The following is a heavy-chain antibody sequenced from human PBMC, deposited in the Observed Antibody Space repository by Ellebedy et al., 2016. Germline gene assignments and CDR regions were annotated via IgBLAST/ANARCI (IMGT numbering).Heavy chain of an antibody. V-gene: IGHV3-30*03. Sequence: GESLKISXAASGFTFSSYGMHWVRQAPGKGLEWVAVISYDGSNKYYADSVKGRFTISRDNSKNTLYLQMNSLRAEDTAVYYCASGRYNYNWFDPWGQGTLVTVSS. CDR3: ASGRYNYNWFDP. CDR2: ISYDGSNK. D-gene: IGHD1-14*01. J-gene: IGHJ5*02. CDR1: GFTFSSYG.